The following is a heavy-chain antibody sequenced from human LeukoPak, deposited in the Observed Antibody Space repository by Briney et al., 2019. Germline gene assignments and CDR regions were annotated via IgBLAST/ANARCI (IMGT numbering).Heavy chain of an antibody. J-gene: IGHJ3*02. D-gene: IGHD6-25*01. CDR1: GGSISSSAYY. Sequence: SETLSLTCTVSGGSISSSAYYWSWIRQPPGKGLEWIGEINHSGSTNYNPSLKSRVTISVDTSKNQFSLKLSSVTAADTAVYYCARHRGGPGAFDIWGQGTMVTVSS. V-gene: IGHV4-39*01. CDR2: INHSGST. CDR3: ARHRGGPGAFDI.